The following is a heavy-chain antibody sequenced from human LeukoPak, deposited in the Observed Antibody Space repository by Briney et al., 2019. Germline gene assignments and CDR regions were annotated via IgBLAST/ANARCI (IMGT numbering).Heavy chain of an antibody. J-gene: IGHJ5*02. D-gene: IGHD4-11*01. CDR2: MNPKSGNT. Sequence: ASVKVSCKASGYSFSSHDINWVRQATGQGLEWMGWMNPKSGNTDHAQKFQGRVTMTRDMSISTAYMELSRLRSDDTAVYYCARDRFGNYVFDPWGQGTLVTVSS. CDR1: GYSFSSHD. V-gene: IGHV1-8*01. CDR3: ARDRFGNYVFDP.